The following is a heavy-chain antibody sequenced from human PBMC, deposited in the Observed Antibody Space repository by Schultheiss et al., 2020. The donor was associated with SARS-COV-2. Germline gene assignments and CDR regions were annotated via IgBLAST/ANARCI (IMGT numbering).Heavy chain of an antibody. V-gene: IGHV1-18*01. CDR2: ISAYNGNT. CDR1: GYTFTSYG. D-gene: IGHD6-19*01. Sequence: ASVKVSCKASGYTFTSYGISWVRQAPGQGLEWMGWISAYNGNTNYAQKLQGRVTMTTDTSTSTAYMELRSLRSDDTAVYYCARDRIAVAGTDYYYYYGMDVWGQGTTVTVSS. CDR3: ARDRIAVAGTDYYYYYGMDV. J-gene: IGHJ6*02.